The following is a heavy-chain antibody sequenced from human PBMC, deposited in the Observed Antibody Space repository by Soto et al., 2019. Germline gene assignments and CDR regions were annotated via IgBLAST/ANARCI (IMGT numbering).Heavy chain of an antibody. Sequence: EVQVVESGGGLIQPGGSLRLSCAASGFTVSSNYMSWVRQAPGKGLEWVSVIYSGGGTYYADSVKGRFTISRDNSKNTRYRQMNSLRAEDTAVYYCTGDSSSSPYYYGMDVWGQGTTVSVSS. CDR1: GFTVSSNY. J-gene: IGHJ6*02. D-gene: IGHD6-6*01. CDR2: IYSGGGT. CDR3: TGDSSSSPYYYGMDV. V-gene: IGHV3-53*01.